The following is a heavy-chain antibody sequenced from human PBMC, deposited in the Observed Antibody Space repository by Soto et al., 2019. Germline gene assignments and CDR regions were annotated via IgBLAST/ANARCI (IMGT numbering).Heavy chain of an antibody. CDR1: GFTFSGYA. Sequence: EVQLLESGGGLVQPGGSLRLSCAASGFTFSGYAMSWVRQAPGKGLEWVSSISSSSTYYADSVKGRFTISRDNSKNTLYLQMNSLRAEDTAVYYCANPIAVSGTWGFDFWGQGTLVTVSS. J-gene: IGHJ4*02. CDR3: ANPIAVSGTWGFDF. CDR2: ISSSST. D-gene: IGHD6-19*01. V-gene: IGHV3-23*01.